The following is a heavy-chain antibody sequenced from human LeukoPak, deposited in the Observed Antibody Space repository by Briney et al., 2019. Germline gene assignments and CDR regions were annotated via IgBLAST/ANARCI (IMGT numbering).Heavy chain of an antibody. J-gene: IGHJ4*02. CDR3: ARSAGNTIPLDY. D-gene: IGHD3-9*01. CDR1: GGSISSYY. Sequence: SETLSLTCTVSGGSISSYYWSWIRQPPGKGLEWIGYIYYSGSTYYNPSLKSRVTISVDTSKNQFSLKLSSVTAADTAVYYCARSAGNTIPLDYWGQGTLVTVSS. V-gene: IGHV4-59*12. CDR2: IYYSGST.